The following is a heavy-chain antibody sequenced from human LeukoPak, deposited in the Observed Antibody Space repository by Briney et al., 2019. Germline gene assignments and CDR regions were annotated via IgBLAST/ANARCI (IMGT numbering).Heavy chain of an antibody. V-gene: IGHV1-69*13. CDR2: IIPIFGTA. CDR1: GGTFSRYA. CDR3: ARAYSGYDFFDY. D-gene: IGHD5-12*01. J-gene: IGHJ4*02. Sequence: AVKVSCKASGGTFSRYAISWVRQAPGQGLEWMGGIIPIFGTANYAQKFQGRVTITADESTSTAYMEVSSLRSEDTAVYYCARAYSGYDFFDYWGQGILVTVSS.